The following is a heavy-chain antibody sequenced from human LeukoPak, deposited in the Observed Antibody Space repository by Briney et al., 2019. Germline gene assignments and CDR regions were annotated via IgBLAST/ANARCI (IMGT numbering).Heavy chain of an antibody. CDR2: IYYSGST. D-gene: IGHD6-19*01. CDR3: ARRHSSGWFYY. Sequence: PSETLSLTCTVSGGSISSYYWSWIRQPPGKGLEWIGYIYYSGSTNYNPSLKGRVTISVDTSKNQFSLKVNSVTAADTAVYYCARRHSSGWFYYWGQGTLVTVSS. J-gene: IGHJ4*02. CDR1: GGSISSYY. V-gene: IGHV4-59*08.